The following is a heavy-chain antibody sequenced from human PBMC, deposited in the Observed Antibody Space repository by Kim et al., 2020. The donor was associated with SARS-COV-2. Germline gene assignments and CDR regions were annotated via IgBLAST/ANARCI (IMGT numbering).Heavy chain of an antibody. CDR3: ARFTIFGVVTDAFDI. D-gene: IGHD3-3*01. V-gene: IGHV4-61*01. Sequence: SETLSLTCTVSGGSVSSGSYYWSWIRQPPGKGLEWIGYIYYSGSTNYNPSLKSRVTISVDTSNNQFSLKLSSVTAADTAVYYCARFTIFGVVTDAFDIWG. CDR1: GGSVSSGSYY. J-gene: IGHJ3*02. CDR2: IYYSGST.